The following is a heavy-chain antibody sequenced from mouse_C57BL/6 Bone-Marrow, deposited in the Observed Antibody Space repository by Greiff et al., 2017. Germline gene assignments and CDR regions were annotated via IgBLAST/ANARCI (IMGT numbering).Heavy chain of an antibody. CDR1: GYTFTEYT. V-gene: IGHV1-62-2*01. Sequence: QVQLKESGAELVKPGASVKLSCKASGYTFTEYTIHWVKQRSGQGLEWIGWFYPGSGSIKYNEKFKDKATLTADKSSSTVYMELSRLTSEDSAVYFCARHGYYGNYGGSAMDYWGQGTSVTVSS. CDR3: ARHGYYGNYGGSAMDY. D-gene: IGHD2-1*01. CDR2: FYPGSGSI. J-gene: IGHJ4*01.